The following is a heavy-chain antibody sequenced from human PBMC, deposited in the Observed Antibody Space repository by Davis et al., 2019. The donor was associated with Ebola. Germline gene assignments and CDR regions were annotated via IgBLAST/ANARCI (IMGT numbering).Heavy chain of an antibody. Sequence: GESLKISCAASGFTFSSYGMHWVRQAPGKGLEWVAVISYDGSNKYYADSVKGRFTISRDNSKNTLYLQMNSLRAEDTAVYYCARDGVPAAIHRAPMDVWGQGTTVTVSS. CDR2: ISYDGSNK. CDR3: ARDGVPAAIHRAPMDV. V-gene: IGHV3-30*03. D-gene: IGHD2-2*01. J-gene: IGHJ6*02. CDR1: GFTFSSYG.